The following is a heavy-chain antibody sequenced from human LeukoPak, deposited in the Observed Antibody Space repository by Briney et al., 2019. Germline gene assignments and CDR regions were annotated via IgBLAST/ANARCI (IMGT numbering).Heavy chain of an antibody. J-gene: IGHJ5*02. Sequence: ASVKVSCKASGYTFTGYYMHWVRQAPGQGLEWMGWINPNSGGTNYAQKFQGWVTMTRDTSISTAYMELSRLRSDDTAVYYRARGGSSGWYEIWFDPWGQGTLVTVSS. V-gene: IGHV1-2*04. CDR2: INPNSGGT. CDR3: ARGGSSGWYEIWFDP. D-gene: IGHD6-19*01. CDR1: GYTFTGYY.